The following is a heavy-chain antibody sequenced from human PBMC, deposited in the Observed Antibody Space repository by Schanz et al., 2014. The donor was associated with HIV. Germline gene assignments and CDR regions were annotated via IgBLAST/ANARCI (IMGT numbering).Heavy chain of an antibody. CDR2: INPNSGGT. J-gene: IGHJ4*02. CDR1: GYTFSDHY. D-gene: IGHD2-15*01. CDR3: ARGRFCSGGSCYHDY. V-gene: IGHV1-2*02. Sequence: QVQLVQSGAEVKKPGASVKVSCKASGYTFSDHYMHWVRQAPGQGLEWMGWINPNSGGTNYAQKFQGRVTMTRDTSISTAYMELSSLRSEDTAVYYCARGRFCSGGSCYHDYWGQGTLVTVSS.